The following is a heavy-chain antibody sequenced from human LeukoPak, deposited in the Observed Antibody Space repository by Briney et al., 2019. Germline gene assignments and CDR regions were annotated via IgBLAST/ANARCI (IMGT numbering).Heavy chain of an antibody. CDR3: AKDESRIVTSYYFDY. D-gene: IGHD3-22*01. J-gene: IGHJ4*02. CDR2: ISGSGGST. CDR1: GFTFSSYA. V-gene: IGHV3-23*01. Sequence: GGSLRLSCAASGFTFSSYAMSWVRQAPGKGLEWVSAISGSGGSTYYADSVKGRFTIPRDNSKNTLYLQMNSLRAEGTAVYYCAKDESRIVTSYYFDYWGQGTLVTVSS.